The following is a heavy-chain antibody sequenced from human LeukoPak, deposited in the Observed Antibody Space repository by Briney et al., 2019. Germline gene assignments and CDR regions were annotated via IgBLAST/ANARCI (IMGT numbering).Heavy chain of an antibody. CDR3: AKSSHYYDSSGYYGGLDAFDI. J-gene: IGHJ3*02. CDR2: ISGSGGST. CDR1: GFTFSRYA. D-gene: IGHD3-22*01. V-gene: IGHV3-23*01. Sequence: GGSLRLSCAASGFTFSRYAMSWVRQAPGKGLEWVSAISGSGGSTYYADSVKGRFTISRDNSKNTLYLQMNSLRAEDTAVYYCAKSSHYYDSSGYYGGLDAFDIWGQGTMVTVSS.